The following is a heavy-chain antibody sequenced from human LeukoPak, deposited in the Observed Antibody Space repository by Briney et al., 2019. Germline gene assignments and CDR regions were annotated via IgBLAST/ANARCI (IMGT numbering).Heavy chain of an antibody. CDR3: ARVGAAPGHFDY. CDR1: GYSFVGYG. D-gene: IGHD6-13*01. Sequence: ASVKILWKATGYSFVGYGMSGIGQAHVQGLESIGWSSTYSGNTNYAHNLQGRITVTTETSTSTAYMELRSLRSDDTAVYYCARVGAAPGHFDYWGQGTQLTVSS. J-gene: IGHJ4*02. CDR2: SSTYSGNT. V-gene: IGHV1-18*01.